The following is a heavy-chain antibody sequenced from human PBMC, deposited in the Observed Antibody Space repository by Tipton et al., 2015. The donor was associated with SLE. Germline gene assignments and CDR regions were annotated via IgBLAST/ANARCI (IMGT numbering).Heavy chain of an antibody. CDR2: IIPIFGTA. Sequence: QSGAEVKKPGSSVKVSCKASGGTFTSYALSWVRQAPGQGLEWMGGIIPIFGTANYAQKFRGRVTITADEPTSTAYMELSSLRSEDTAVYYCARRSGTWGDYYYYGMDVWGQGTTVTVSS. D-gene: IGHD1-26*01. V-gene: IGHV1-69*01. CDR3: ARRSGTWGDYYYYGMDV. CDR1: GGTFTSYA. J-gene: IGHJ6*02.